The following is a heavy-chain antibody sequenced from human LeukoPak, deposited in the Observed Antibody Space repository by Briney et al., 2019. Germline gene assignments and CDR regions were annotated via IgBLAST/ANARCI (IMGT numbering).Heavy chain of an antibody. Sequence: SETLSLTCTVSGGSNSSSSYYWGWIRQPPGMGLEWIGSIYYSGSTYYNPSLKSRVTISVDTSKNQFSLKLSSVTAADTAVYYCARLYGDFLFDYWGQGTLVTVSS. CDR3: ARLYGDFLFDY. CDR1: GGSNSSSSYY. CDR2: IYYSGST. D-gene: IGHD4-17*01. J-gene: IGHJ4*02. V-gene: IGHV4-39*01.